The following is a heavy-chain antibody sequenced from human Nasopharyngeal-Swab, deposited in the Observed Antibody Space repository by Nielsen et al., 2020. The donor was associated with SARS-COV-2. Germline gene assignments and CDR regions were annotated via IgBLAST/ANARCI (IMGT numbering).Heavy chain of an antibody. CDR1: GGSISSGSYY. Sequence: SETLSLTCTVSGGSISSGSYYWGWIRQPPGKGLEWIGSIYYSGSTYYNPSLKSRVTISVDTSKNQFSLKLSSVTAADTAVYYCARELGDYYGMDVWGQGTTVTVSS. CDR2: IYYSGST. J-gene: IGHJ6*02. CDR3: ARELGDYYGMDV. D-gene: IGHD7-27*01. V-gene: IGHV4-39*07.